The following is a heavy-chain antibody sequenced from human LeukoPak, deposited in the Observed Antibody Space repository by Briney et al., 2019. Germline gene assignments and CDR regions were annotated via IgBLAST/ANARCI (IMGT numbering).Heavy chain of an antibody. J-gene: IGHJ4*02. Sequence: PGGSLRLSCAASGFTFSSYGMHWVRQAPGKGLEWVAVIWYDGSNKYYADSVKGRFTISRDNSKNTLYLQMNSLRAEDTAVYYCARDSYSSGWYGFDYWGQGTLVTVSS. V-gene: IGHV3-33*01. CDR2: IWYDGSNK. CDR1: GFTFSSYG. D-gene: IGHD6-19*01. CDR3: ARDSYSSGWYGFDY.